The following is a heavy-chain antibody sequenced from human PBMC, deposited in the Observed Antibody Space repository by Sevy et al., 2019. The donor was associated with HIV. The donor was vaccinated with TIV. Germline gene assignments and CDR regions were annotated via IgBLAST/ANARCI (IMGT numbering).Heavy chain of an antibody. D-gene: IGHD2-21*01. V-gene: IGHV3-21*06. Sequence: GGSLRLSCAASGFTFSSYGMHWVRQAPGKGLDWVSSISSSSTYTYYPDSVKGRFTISRDNAKNSVYLQMDSLRAEDTAVYYCAREGDRRPFDLWGQGILVTVSS. CDR2: ISSSSTYT. J-gene: IGHJ5*02. CDR3: AREGDRRPFDL. CDR1: GFTFSSYG.